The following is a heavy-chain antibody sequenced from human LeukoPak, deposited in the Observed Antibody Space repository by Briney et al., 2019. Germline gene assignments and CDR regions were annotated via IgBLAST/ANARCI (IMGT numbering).Heavy chain of an antibody. CDR3: AREWNYETSGYYYYY. J-gene: IGHJ4*02. D-gene: IGHD3-22*01. V-gene: IGHV1-69*13. CDR2: IIPLFGTA. Sequence: GASVKVSCKASGGTFSRYGISWVRQALGQGLEWMGGIIPLFGTANYAQKFQGRVTITADESTSTAYMELSSLRPEDTALYYCAREWNYETSGYYYYYWGQGTLVTVSS. CDR1: GGTFSRYG.